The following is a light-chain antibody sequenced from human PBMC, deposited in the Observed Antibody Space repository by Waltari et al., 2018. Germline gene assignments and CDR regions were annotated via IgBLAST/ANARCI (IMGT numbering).Light chain of an antibody. V-gene: IGKV3-15*01. CDR1: QIVTTN. Sequence: EIVMTHSPATLSVSPGERATLSFRASQIVTTNLSLYQQKPGQGPRRLIYGSSTSATGIPARFSGSGSGTDFTLTINSLQSEDFAVYFCQQYNDWPLRDTFGQGTKLQIK. CDR3: QQYNDWPLRDT. J-gene: IGKJ2*01. CDR2: GSS.